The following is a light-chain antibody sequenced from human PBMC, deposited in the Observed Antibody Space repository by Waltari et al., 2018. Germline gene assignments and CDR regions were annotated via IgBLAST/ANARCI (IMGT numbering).Light chain of an antibody. CDR3: ASWDDSLNGHWV. Sequence: QSVLTQPPSASGTPGQRVNISCSGSAPTSAGNLENWYQQRPGKAPKLLIYRSDLRPSGVPDRFSGSKSGTSASLAISGLQSEDEADYFCASWDDSLNGHWVFGGGTKVTVL. CDR1: APTSAGNL. CDR2: RSD. J-gene: IGLJ3*02. V-gene: IGLV1-44*01.